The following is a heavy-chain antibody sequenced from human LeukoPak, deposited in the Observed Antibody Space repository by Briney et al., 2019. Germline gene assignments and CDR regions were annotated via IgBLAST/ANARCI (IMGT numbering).Heavy chain of an antibody. D-gene: IGHD3-22*01. CDR2: IKQGGSEK. CDR1: GFTFSSYW. CDR3: ARSTTYYYDSSGYRKNPRVYFFDY. Sequence: GGSLRLSCAASGFTFSSYWMSWVRQAPGKGLEWVANIKQGGSEKYYVDSVKGRFTISRDNANNSVHLQMNTLRAEDTAVYYCARSTTYYYDSSGYRKNPRVYFFDYWGQGTQVTVSS. V-gene: IGHV3-7*01. J-gene: IGHJ4*02.